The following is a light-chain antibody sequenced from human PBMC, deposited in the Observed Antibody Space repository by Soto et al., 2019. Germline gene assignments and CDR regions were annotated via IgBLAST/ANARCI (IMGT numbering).Light chain of an antibody. V-gene: IGLV2-8*01. CDR1: GSDIGGYNF. CDR3: AAWDDSLNGLV. CDR2: GVT. Sequence: QSALTQPPSASGSPGQSVTISCTGSGSDIGGYNFVSWYQQHPGKAPKLMIYGVTERPSGVPDRFSGSKSGNTASLTVSGLQAEDEADYYCAAWDDSLNGLVFGGGTKLTVL. J-gene: IGLJ2*01.